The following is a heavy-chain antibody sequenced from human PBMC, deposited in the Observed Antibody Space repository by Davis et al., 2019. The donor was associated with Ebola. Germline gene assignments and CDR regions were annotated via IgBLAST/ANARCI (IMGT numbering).Heavy chain of an antibody. Sequence: GESLKISCAASGFTFSSYWMSWVRQAPGKGLEWVAGLLYDGSKEFYADSVKGRFTISRDNSKKTLYLQMNSLRAEDTAVYYCAKSGLSFGVVKYHYGMDVWGKGTTVTVSS. V-gene: IGHV3-30*18. CDR3: AKSGLSFGVVKYHYGMDV. D-gene: IGHD3-3*01. CDR1: GFTFSSYW. J-gene: IGHJ6*04. CDR2: LLYDGSKE.